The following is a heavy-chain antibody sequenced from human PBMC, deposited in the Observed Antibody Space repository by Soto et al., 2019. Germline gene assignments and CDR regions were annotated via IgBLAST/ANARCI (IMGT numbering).Heavy chain of an antibody. V-gene: IGHV3-30*03. CDR2: VSYDGSDK. CDR3: ARTGDGHHDFLDY. CDR1: GFTFTTYG. Sequence: LRLSCAASGFTFTTYGMHWVRQAPGKGLEWVSGVSYDGSDKEYEETVKGRFSISRDNSMKTLFLQMNSLRVDDTAVYYCARTGDGHHDFLDYWGQGALVTVSS. J-gene: IGHJ4*02. D-gene: IGHD1-1*01.